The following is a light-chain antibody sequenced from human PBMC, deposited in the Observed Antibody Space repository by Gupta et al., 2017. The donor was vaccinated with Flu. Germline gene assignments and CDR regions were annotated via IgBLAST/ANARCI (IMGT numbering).Light chain of an antibody. CDR3: QHSGRSSWT. CDR1: QSVSGSY. Sequence: EIVLTQSPGTLSVSPGERATLSCRASQSVSGSYLAWYQQKPGQAPRLLVYGASSRATGIPDRFSGSGSETDFTLTISRLEPEDFAVYYCQHSGRSSWTFGQGSRVEI. V-gene: IGKV3-20*01. CDR2: GAS. J-gene: IGKJ1*01.